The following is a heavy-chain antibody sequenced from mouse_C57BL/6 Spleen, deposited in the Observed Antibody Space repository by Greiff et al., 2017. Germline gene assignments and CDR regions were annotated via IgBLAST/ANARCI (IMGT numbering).Heavy chain of an antibody. CDR3: ARGRLRWRYFDV. D-gene: IGHD1-1*01. CDR1: GFTFSDYG. Sequence: EVQGVESGGGLVKPGGSLKLSCAASGFTFSDYGMHWVRQAPEKGLEWVAYISHGSSTTYYADTVKGRFTISRDNAKNTLFLQMTSLRSEDAAMDYCARGRLRWRYFDVWGTGTTVTVSS. J-gene: IGHJ1*03. V-gene: IGHV5-17*01. CDR2: ISHGSSTT.